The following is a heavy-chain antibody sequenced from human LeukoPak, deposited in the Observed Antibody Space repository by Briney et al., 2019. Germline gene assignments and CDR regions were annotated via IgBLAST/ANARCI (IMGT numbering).Heavy chain of an antibody. Sequence: SVHVSCLACGGTLSRYGISWVGLAPGPGLEWIGGVFPFFGTANYAQRFQGRVTITADESTSTAYMELSSLRSEDTAVYYCARGGFYGSGSYSSYYYYGMDVWGQGTTVTVSS. V-gene: IGHV1-69*13. CDR2: VFPFFGTA. CDR1: GGTLSRYG. CDR3: ARGGFYGSGSYSSYYYYGMDV. D-gene: IGHD3-10*01. J-gene: IGHJ6*02.